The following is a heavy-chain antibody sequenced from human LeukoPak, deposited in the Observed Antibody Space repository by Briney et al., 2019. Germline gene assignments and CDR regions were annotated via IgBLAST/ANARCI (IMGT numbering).Heavy chain of an antibody. CDR2: INPNSGGT. D-gene: IGHD3-10*01. CDR1: GYTFTGYY. Sequence: GASVKVSCKASGYTFTGYYMHWVRQAPGQGLEWMGWINPNSGGTNYAQKFQGRVTMTRDTSISTAYMELSGLRSDDTAVYYCARDGGPMVRGVSSYGMDVWGQGTTVTVSS. CDR3: ARDGGPMVRGVSSYGMDV. V-gene: IGHV1-2*02. J-gene: IGHJ6*02.